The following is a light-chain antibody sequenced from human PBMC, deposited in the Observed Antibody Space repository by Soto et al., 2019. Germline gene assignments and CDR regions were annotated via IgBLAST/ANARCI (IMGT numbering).Light chain of an antibody. CDR2: DAS. CDR1: QSVRNNY. Sequence: EIVLTQSPGTLSLSPGERATLSCRASQSVRNNYLAWYQQKPGQAPRLLIYDASSRATDIPDRFSGSGSGTDVTLTISRLEPEDFAVYYCQQYGTSLTRPFGQGTKVETK. J-gene: IGKJ1*01. CDR3: QQYGTSLTRP. V-gene: IGKV3-20*01.